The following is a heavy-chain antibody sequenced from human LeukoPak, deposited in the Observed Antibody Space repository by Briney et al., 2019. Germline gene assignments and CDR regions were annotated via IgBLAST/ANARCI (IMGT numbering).Heavy chain of an antibody. Sequence: PSETLSLTCTVSGGSISSYYWSWIRQPPGKGLEWIGYIYYSGSTNYNPSLKSRVTISVDTSKNQFSLKLSSVTAADTAVYYCARADFSSGYLYFDYWGQGTLVTVSS. D-gene: IGHD3-22*01. CDR2: IYYSGST. CDR3: ARADFSSGYLYFDY. J-gene: IGHJ4*02. CDR1: GGSISSYY. V-gene: IGHV4-59*01.